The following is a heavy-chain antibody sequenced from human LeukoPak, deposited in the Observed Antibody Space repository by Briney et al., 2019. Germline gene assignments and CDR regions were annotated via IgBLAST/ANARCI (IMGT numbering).Heavy chain of an antibody. J-gene: IGHJ4*02. Sequence: PGGSLRLSCAASGFTFSSYSMNCVRQAPGNGREWVSSISSSSSYIYYADSVKGRFTISRDNAKNSLYLQMNSLRAEDTAVYYCAREVYYDSSGYYSPLMDYWGQGTLVTVSS. CDR2: ISSSSSYI. CDR3: AREVYYDSSGYYSPLMDY. V-gene: IGHV3-21*01. D-gene: IGHD3-22*01. CDR1: GFTFSSYS.